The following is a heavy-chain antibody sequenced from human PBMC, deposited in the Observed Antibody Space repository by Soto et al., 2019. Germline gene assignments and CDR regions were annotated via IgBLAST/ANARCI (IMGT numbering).Heavy chain of an antibody. CDR1: GAAMSSYD. V-gene: IGHV4-59*01. CDR2: IYNSGTI. D-gene: IGHD3-22*01. Sequence: QLHESGPGLVKPSETLSLTCTVSGAAMSSYDWSWIRQSPGKGLEWIGYIYNSGTIDYNPSLKSPVTISVDTSKFQFSLKLTSVTAADTAVYYCATDSTGYYSDKFDVWGQGTRVSVSS. J-gene: IGHJ3*01. CDR3: ATDSTGYYSDKFDV.